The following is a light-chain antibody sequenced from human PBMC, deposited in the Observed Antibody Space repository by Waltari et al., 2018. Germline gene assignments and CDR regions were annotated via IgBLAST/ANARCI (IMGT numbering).Light chain of an antibody. CDR3: QQTYDPPLT. CDR1: RGIGNY. J-gene: IGKJ4*01. Sequence: DIQMTQSPSSLSASVGDTVTITCRASRGIGNYVNWYQQKAGKPPSVPIYGASSLQSGVPSRFNGRGSGTDFTLTISRLQPEDFATYYCQQTYDPPLTFGGGTKLEIK. V-gene: IGKV1-39*01. CDR2: GAS.